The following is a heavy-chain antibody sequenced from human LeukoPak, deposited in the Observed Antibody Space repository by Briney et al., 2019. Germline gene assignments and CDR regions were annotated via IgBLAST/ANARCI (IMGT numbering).Heavy chain of an antibody. Sequence: ASVKVSCKASGYTFTGYYMHWVRQAPGQGLEWMGRINPNSGGTNYAQKFQGRVTMTRDTSISTAYMELSRLRSDDTAVYYCARVLVVHYYDSRHAFDIWCQRTMVTVSS. J-gene: IGHJ3*02. V-gene: IGHV1-2*06. CDR1: GYTFTGYY. D-gene: IGHD3-22*01. CDR3: ARVLVVHYYDSRHAFDI. CDR2: INPNSGGT.